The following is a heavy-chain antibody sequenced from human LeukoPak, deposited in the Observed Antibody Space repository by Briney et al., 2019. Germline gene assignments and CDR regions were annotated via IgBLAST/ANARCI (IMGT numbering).Heavy chain of an antibody. CDR1: GFTFNIYA. V-gene: IGHV3-23*01. J-gene: IGHJ4*02. D-gene: IGHD2-21*01. Sequence: PGGSLRLSCAASGFTFNIYAMNWVRQVPGKGLEWVSATSSSDDGTYHADSVRGRFTIYRDNFRNTLYLQMNRLRVEDAALYYCARAPVTSCRGAFCYPFDLWGQGVLVTVSS. CDR3: ARAPVTSCRGAFCYPFDL. CDR2: TSSSDDGT.